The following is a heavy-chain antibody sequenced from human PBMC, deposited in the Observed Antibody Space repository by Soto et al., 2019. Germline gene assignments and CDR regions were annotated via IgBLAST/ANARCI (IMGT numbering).Heavy chain of an antibody. V-gene: IGHV3-30*03. D-gene: IGHD1-26*01. CDR2: ASYDGSYK. CDR3: ARRGAFPSAFDI. J-gene: IGHJ3*02. Sequence: GGSLRLSCAASGFTFSSFGMHWVRQAPGKGLEWVAVASYDGSYKYYADSVKGRFTISRDNSKNTLYLQMNSLRAEDTAVYYCARRGAFPSAFDIWGQGTMVTVSS. CDR1: GFTFSSFG.